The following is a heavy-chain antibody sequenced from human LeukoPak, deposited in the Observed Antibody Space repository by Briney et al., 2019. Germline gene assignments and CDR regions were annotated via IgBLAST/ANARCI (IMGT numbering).Heavy chain of an antibody. CDR2: ISAYNGNT. D-gene: IGHD3-22*01. CDR3: ARVPYYYDSSGYYRSDAFDI. V-gene: IGHV1-18*01. J-gene: IGHJ3*02. Sequence: ASVKVSCKASGYTFTSYDINWVRQAAGQGLEWMGWISAYNGNTNYAQKLQGRVTMTTDTSTSTAYMELRSLRSDDTAVYYCARVPYYYDSSGYYRSDAFDIWGQGTMVTVSS. CDR1: GYTFTSYD.